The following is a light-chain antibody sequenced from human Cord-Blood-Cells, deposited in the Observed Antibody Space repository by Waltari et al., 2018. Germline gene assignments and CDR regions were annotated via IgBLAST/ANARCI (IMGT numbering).Light chain of an antibody. CDR1: QSVRSN. J-gene: IGKJ2*01. V-gene: IGKV3-15*01. CDR2: GAS. CDR3: QQYNNWPPAT. Sequence: EIVMTQSPATLSVSPGERATLPCRASQSVRSNLAWYQQKPGQAPRLLIYGASTRATGIPARFSGSGSGTEFTLTISSLQSEDFAVYYCQQYNNWPPATFGQGTKLEIK.